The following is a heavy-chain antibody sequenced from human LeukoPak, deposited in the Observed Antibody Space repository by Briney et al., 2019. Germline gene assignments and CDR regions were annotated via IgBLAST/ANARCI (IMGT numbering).Heavy chain of an antibody. CDR2: INWDGSIT. J-gene: IGHJ5*02. CDR1: GFTFHDYA. Sequence: GGSLRLSCAASGFTFHDYAMHWVRQAPGKGLEWVSLINWDGSITQYADSVKGRFTISRDNRRKSLFLQMNSLRAEDTALYYCAKDGSYGDYSGWFDPWGQGTLVTVSS. CDR3: AKDGSYGDYSGWFDP. D-gene: IGHD4-17*01. V-gene: IGHV3-43D*03.